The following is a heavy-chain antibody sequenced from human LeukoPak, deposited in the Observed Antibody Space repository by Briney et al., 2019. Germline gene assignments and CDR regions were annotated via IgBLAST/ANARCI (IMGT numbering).Heavy chain of an antibody. CDR1: GGSISSGDYY. CDR2: IYYSGST. CDR3: AGHHPRNTVDF. D-gene: IGHD2/OR15-2a*01. J-gene: IGHJ4*02. V-gene: IGHV4-30-4*01. Sequence: PSETLSLTCTVSGGSISSGDYYWSWIRQPPGKGLEWIGYIYYSGSTYYNPSLKSRVTISVDTSKNQFSLKLSSVTAADTAVYYCAGHHPRNTVDFWGQGALVTVSS.